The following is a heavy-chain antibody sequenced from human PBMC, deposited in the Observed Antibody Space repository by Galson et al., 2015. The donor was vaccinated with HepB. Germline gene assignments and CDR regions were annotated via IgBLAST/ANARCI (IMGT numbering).Heavy chain of an antibody. V-gene: IGHV1-69*13. Sequence: SVKVSCKASGGTFSSYAISWVRQAPGQGLEWMGGIIPIFGTANYAQKFQGRVTITADESTSTAYMELSSLRSEDTAVYYCARATPPRAYSGSYPNHGMDVWGQGTTVTVSS. CDR2: IIPIFGTA. CDR3: ARATPPRAYSGSYPNHGMDV. D-gene: IGHD1-26*01. J-gene: IGHJ6*02. CDR1: GGTFSSYA.